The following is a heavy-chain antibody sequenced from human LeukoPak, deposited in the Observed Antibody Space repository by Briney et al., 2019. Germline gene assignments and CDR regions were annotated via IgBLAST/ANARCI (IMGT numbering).Heavy chain of an antibody. J-gene: IGHJ6*02. CDR3: AREGRGTVPRGPDV. Sequence: TLSLTCTVSGGSISSGVYYWSWIRQHPGKGLEWIGYIYYSGSTYYNPSLKSRVTISVDTSKNQFSLKLSSVTAADTAVYYCAREGRGTVPRGPDVWGQGTTVTVSS. CDR2: IYYSGST. CDR1: GGSISSGVYY. D-gene: IGHD1-1*01. V-gene: IGHV4-31*03.